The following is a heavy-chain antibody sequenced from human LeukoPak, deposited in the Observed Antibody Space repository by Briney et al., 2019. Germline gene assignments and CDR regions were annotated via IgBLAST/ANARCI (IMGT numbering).Heavy chain of an antibody. D-gene: IGHD6-19*01. CDR2: IYYSGST. Sequence: SQTLSLTCAVSGVSISSVGYSWNWIRQSPGKGLEWIGYIYYSGSTYSNPSLTRRFTISVDTPKNQFSLKLSSVTAADTAVYYCARGPQVIAVAGTRNYYYYMDVWGKGTTVTVSS. CDR1: GVSISSVGYS. J-gene: IGHJ6*03. CDR3: ARGPQVIAVAGTRNYYYYMDV. V-gene: IGHV4-30-4*07.